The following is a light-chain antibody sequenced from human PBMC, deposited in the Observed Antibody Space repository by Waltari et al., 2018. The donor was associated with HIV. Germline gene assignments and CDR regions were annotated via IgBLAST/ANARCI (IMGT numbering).Light chain of an antibody. CDR1: PSVLYTSQTKNY. Sequence: DTVMTQSPGPLAVSLGERATINCKSSPSVLYTSQTKNYVSGYQQKAGQPPTVLLYWSSSRDSLFPERFGGIGSGTDFTLTIGRRQPEDVAVYFYQQYCSTPFTFGGGTRVEI. CDR3: QQYCSTPFT. J-gene: IGKJ4*01. CDR2: WSS. V-gene: IGKV4-1*01.